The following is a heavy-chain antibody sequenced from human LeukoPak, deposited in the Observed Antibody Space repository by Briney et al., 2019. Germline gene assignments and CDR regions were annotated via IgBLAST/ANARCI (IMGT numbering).Heavy chain of an antibody. CDR1: GHTFTGYY. D-gene: IGHD5-12*01. V-gene: IGHV1-2*02. J-gene: IGHJ4*02. Sequence: ASVKVSCKASGHTFTGYYMHWVRQAPGQGLEWMGWINPNSGGTNYAQKFQGRVTMTRDTSISTAYMELSRLRSDDTAVYYCAREYSGYPSPGYRNPYYFDYWGQGTLVTVSS. CDR2: INPNSGGT. CDR3: AREYSGYPSPGYRNPYYFDY.